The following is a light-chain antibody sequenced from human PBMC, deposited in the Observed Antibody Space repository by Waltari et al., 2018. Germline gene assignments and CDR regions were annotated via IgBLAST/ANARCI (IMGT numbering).Light chain of an antibody. CDR1: RSNIGSNY. CDR3: AAWDDSLSVVV. Sequence: SVLTQPPSASGTPGQRVTISCSGSRSNIGSNYVYWYQQLPGTAPKLLIYRNNQRPSGVPDRFSGSKSGTSASLAISGLRSEDEADYYCAAWDDSLSVVVFGGGTKLTVL. CDR2: RNN. V-gene: IGLV1-47*01. J-gene: IGLJ2*01.